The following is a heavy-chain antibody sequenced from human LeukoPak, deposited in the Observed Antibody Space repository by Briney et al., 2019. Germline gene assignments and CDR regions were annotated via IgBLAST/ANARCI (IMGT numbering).Heavy chain of an antibody. D-gene: IGHD3-3*01. Sequence: KPSETLSLTCAVSGYSISSGYYWGWIRQPPGKGLEWIGSIYHCGSTYYNPSLKSRVTISVDTSKNQFSLKLSSVTAADTAVYYCASINYETFDYWGQGTLVTVSS. CDR3: ASINYETFDY. J-gene: IGHJ4*02. CDR2: IYHCGST. V-gene: IGHV4-38-2*01. CDR1: GYSISSGYY.